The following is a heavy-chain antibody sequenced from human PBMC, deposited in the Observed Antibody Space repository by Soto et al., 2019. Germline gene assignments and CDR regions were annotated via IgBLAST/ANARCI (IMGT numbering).Heavy chain of an antibody. CDR1: GSTFDDYA. J-gene: IGHJ3*01. CDR3: TKDSSH. CDR2: ITWNTDKI. V-gene: IGHV3-9*01. Sequence: EVQLVESGGGLVQPGRSLRLSCTASGSTFDDYAMHWVRQAPGKGLEWVAGITWNTDKIGYADSVKGRFTISRDNAKDSLYLQMNSLRTEDTALYYCTKDSSHWGQGTMVTVSP.